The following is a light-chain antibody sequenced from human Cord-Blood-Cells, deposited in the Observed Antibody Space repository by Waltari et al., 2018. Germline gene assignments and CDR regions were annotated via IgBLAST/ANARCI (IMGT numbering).Light chain of an antibody. V-gene: IGLV2-23*01. J-gene: IGLJ3*02. CDR3: CSHAGSSTWV. CDR1: SSDVGSYNL. CDR2: EGS. Sequence: QSALTQPASVSGSPGQSITISCPGPSSDVGSYNLVSWYQQHPGKAPKRMIYEGSKRPSGVSNRFSGSKSGNTASLTISGLQAEDEADYYCCSHAGSSTWVFGGGTKLTVL.